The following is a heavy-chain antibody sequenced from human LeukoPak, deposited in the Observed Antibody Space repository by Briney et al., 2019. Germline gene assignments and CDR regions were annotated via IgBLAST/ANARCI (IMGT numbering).Heavy chain of an antibody. Sequence: SETLSLTCAVYGGSFSGYYWSWTRQPPGKGLEWIGEINHSGSTNYNPSLKSRVTISVDTCKNQFSLKLSSVTAADTAVYYCARGRQRNWFDPWGQGTLVTVSS. CDR3: ARGRQRNWFDP. CDR2: INHSGST. V-gene: IGHV4-34*01. D-gene: IGHD5-24*01. CDR1: GGSFSGYY. J-gene: IGHJ5*02.